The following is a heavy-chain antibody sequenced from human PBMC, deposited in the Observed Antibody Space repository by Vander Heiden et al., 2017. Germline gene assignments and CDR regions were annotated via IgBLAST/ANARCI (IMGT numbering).Heavy chain of an antibody. V-gene: IGHV1-24*01. CDR3: ATEAGNVVTTPPFYYYGLDV. CDR2: LDPESGET. CDR1: AYTLGELS. Sequence: QVQSGQSGAELKKPGASVKVSCKVSAYTLGELSMHWMRQAPGKGLEWMGGLDPESGETVYAPAFVGRVTMTEDTFPDTAYMELSSLRSEDTAVYYCATEAGNVVTTPPFYYYGLDVWGQGTTVTVSS. D-gene: IGHD4-17*01. J-gene: IGHJ6*02.